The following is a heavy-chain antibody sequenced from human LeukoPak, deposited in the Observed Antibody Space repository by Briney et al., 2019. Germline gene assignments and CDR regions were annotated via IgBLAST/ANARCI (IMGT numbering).Heavy chain of an antibody. CDR2: IGGSGSST. J-gene: IGHJ3*01. CDR3: AKDIQLST. Sequence: GGSLRLSCAASGFTFSSYAMSWIRQAPGXGLDWISSIGGSGSSTYYEDYVKGRLTISRDNSKNTLYLQMNSLRVEDTAMYFCAKDIQLSTWGLGTMVTVSS. D-gene: IGHD5-24*01. V-gene: IGHV3-23*01. CDR1: GFTFSSYA.